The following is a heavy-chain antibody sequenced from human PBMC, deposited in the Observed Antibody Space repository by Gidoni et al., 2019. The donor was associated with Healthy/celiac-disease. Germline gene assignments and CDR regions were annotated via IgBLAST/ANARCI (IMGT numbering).Heavy chain of an antibody. D-gene: IGHD1-26*01. CDR1: GFTFSSYA. J-gene: IGHJ4*02. V-gene: IGHV3-23*01. CDR2: ISGSGGST. Sequence: EVQLLESGGGLVQPGGSLRLSCAAPGFTFSSYAMSWVRQAPGKGLEWVSAISGSGGSTYYADAVKGRFTISRDNSKNTLYLQMNSLRAEDTAVYYCAKGGSYYDGAPYFDYWGQGTLVTVSS. CDR3: AKGGSYYDGAPYFDY.